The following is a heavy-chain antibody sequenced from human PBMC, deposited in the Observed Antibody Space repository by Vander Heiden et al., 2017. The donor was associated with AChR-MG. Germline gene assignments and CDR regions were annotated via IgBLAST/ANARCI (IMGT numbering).Heavy chain of an antibody. Sequence: QVQLVQSGAEVKKPGASVKVSCKASGYTFTSYGISWVRQAPGQGLEWMGWISAYNGNTDYAQKLQGRVTMTTDTSTSTAYMELRSLRSEDTAVYYCALTCSGGSCYANNAFDIWGQGTMVTVSS. V-gene: IGHV1-18*01. CDR2: ISAYNGNT. CDR3: ALTCSGGSCYANNAFDI. D-gene: IGHD2-15*01. J-gene: IGHJ3*02. CDR1: GYTFTSYG.